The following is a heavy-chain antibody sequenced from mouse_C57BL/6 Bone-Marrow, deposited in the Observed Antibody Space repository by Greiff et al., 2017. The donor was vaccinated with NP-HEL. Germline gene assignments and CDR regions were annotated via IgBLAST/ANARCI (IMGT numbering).Heavy chain of an antibody. CDR1: GYTFTSYW. CDR3: ARRGYYYGSSFPDY. V-gene: IGHV1-64*01. J-gene: IGHJ2*01. Sequence: VQLQPPGAELVKPGASVKLSCKASGYTFTSYWMHWVKQRPGQGLEWIGMIHPNSGSTNYNEKFKSKATLTVDKSSSTAYMQLSSLTSADSAVYYSARRGYYYGSSFPDYWGEGTTLTVSS. D-gene: IGHD1-1*01. CDR2: IHPNSGST.